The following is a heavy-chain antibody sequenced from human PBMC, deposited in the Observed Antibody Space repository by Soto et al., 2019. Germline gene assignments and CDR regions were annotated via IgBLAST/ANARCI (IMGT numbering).Heavy chain of an antibody. CDR3: ARVDTAMVKGFSKYYYYGMDV. CDR1: GYTFTSYY. CDR2: INPSGGST. Sequence: VASVKVSCKASGYTFTSYYMHWVRQAPGQGLEWMGIINPSGGSTSYAQKFQGRVTMTRDTSTSTVYMELSSLRSEDTAVYYCARVDTAMVKGFSKYYYYGMDVWGQGTTVTSP. D-gene: IGHD5-18*01. J-gene: IGHJ6*02. V-gene: IGHV1-46*01.